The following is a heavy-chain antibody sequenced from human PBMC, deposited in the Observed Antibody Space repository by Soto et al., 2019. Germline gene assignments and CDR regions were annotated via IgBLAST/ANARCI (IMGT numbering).Heavy chain of an antibody. Sequence: ASVKVSCKASGYTFTGYYMHWVRQAPGQGLEWMGWINPNSGGTNYAQKFQGRVTMTRDTSISTAYMELSRLRSDDTAVYYCARVPAGRYSGSYNWFDPWGQGTLVTVSS. CDR1: GYTFTGYY. CDR3: ARVPAGRYSGSYNWFDP. D-gene: IGHD1-26*01. V-gene: IGHV1-2*02. J-gene: IGHJ5*02. CDR2: INPNSGGT.